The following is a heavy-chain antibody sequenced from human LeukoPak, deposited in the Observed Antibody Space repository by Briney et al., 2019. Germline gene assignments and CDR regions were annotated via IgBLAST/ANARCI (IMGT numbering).Heavy chain of an antibody. V-gene: IGHV2-5*02. CDR2: IYWDDSR. CDR3: AHMWYAGSYYFDY. CDR1: GFSLSTSGVG. D-gene: IGHD2-8*01. J-gene: IGHJ4*02. Sequence: SGPTLVKPTQTLTLTCTFAGFSLSTSGVGVGWVRQSPGKALEWLALIYWDDSRPYRPSLKSRLTITKDTSKNEVVLTMTNMDPGDTATYYCAHMWYAGSYYFDYWGQGILVTVSS.